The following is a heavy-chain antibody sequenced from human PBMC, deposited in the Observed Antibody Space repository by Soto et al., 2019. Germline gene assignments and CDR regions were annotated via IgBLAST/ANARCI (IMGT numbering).Heavy chain of an antibody. CDR2: IWYDGSNK. CDR1: GFTFSSSG. CDR3: AREGWLRIYYMGV. Sequence: QVQLVESGGGVVQPGRSLRLSCAASGFTFSSSGMHWVRQAPGKGLEWVAVIWYDGSNKYYADSVKGRFTISRDNSKNTLYLQMNSLSAEDTAVYYCAREGWLRIYYMGVWGKGTTVTVSS. V-gene: IGHV3-33*01. D-gene: IGHD5-12*01. J-gene: IGHJ6*03.